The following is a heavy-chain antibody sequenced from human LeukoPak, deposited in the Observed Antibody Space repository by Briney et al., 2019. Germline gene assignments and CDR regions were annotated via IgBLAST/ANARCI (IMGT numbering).Heavy chain of an antibody. D-gene: IGHD3-10*01. J-gene: IGHJ6*02. CDR1: GFTFSDYY. Sequence: GGSLRLSCAASGFTFSDYYMSWIRQAPGKGLEWVSYISSSGSTIYYAASVKGRFTISRDNAKNSLYLQMNSQRAEDTAVYYCARSITNGSGSYYTRYYYYHGMDVWGQGTTVTVSS. V-gene: IGHV3-11*01. CDR2: ISSSGSTI. CDR3: ARSITNGSGSYYTRYYYYHGMDV.